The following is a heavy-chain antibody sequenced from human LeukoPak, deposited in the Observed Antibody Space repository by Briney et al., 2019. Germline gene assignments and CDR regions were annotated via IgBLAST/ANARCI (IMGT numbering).Heavy chain of an antibody. CDR1: GGSISSYY. J-gene: IGHJ4*02. Sequence: SETLSLTCTVSGGSISSYYWSWIRQPPGKGLEWIGYIYYSGSTNYNPSLKSRVTISVDTSKNQFSLKLSSVTAADTAVYYCACTYYYDSSGSYRDYWGQGTLVTVSS. D-gene: IGHD3-22*01. CDR2: IYYSGST. CDR3: ACTYYYDSSGSYRDY. V-gene: IGHV4-59*01.